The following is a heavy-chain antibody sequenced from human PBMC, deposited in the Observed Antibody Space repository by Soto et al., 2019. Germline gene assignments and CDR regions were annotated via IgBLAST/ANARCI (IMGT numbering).Heavy chain of an antibody. V-gene: IGHV3-66*01. CDR1: GFTVSISY. Sequence: GGSLRLSCAGSGFTVSISYMAWVRQVPGKGLEWVSIIYSDGHTYYAESVKGRFTISRDDSENTLYLQMSSLRAEDTAVYYCAKRKYCPSTTFFDYWGQGTQVTVSS. J-gene: IGHJ4*02. CDR2: IYSDGHT. CDR3: AKRKYCPSTTFFDY. D-gene: IGHD2-2*01.